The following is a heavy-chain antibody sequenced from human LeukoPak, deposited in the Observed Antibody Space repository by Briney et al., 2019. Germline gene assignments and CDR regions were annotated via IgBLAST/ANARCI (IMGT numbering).Heavy chain of an antibody. CDR2: IYHSGST. D-gene: IGHD6-19*01. Sequence: PSETLSLTCAVYGGSFSGYYWSWIRQPPGKGLEWIGEIYHSGSTNYNPSLKSRVTISVDKSKNQFSLKLSSVTAADTAVYYCARDPGGGSSGWYDYWGQGTLVTVSS. CDR3: ARDPGGGSSGWYDY. CDR1: GGSFSGYY. J-gene: IGHJ4*02. V-gene: IGHV4-34*01.